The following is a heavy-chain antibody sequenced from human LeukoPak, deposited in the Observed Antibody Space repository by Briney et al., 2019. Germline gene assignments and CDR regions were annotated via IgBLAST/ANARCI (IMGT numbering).Heavy chain of an antibody. CDR2: ISGSGGST. J-gene: IGHJ4*02. V-gene: IGHV3-23*01. D-gene: IGHD5-24*01. Sequence: GGSLRLSCAASGFTFSRNGMTWVRQAPGKGLEWVSAISGSGGSTYYADSVKGRFTISRDNSKNTLYLHMNSLRAEDTAVYYCARRSGWLQNQSSADQPNFDYWGQGALVTVSS. CDR3: ARRSGWLQNQSSADQPNFDY. CDR1: GFTFSRNG.